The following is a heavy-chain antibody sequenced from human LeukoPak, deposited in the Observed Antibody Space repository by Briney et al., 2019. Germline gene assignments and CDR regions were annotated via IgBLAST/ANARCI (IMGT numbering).Heavy chain of an antibody. CDR1: GFTFSGYA. D-gene: IGHD3-10*01. CDR3: ARVGYYASGPFSYFDY. V-gene: IGHV3-30-3*01. J-gene: IGHJ4*02. Sequence: GGSLRLSCAASGFTFSGYAMHWVRQAPGKGLEWVAVISYDGSNEYYADSVKGRFTISRDNSKDTLYLQMNSLSVEDTAVYYCARVGYYASGPFSYFDYWGQGTLVTVSP. CDR2: ISYDGSNE.